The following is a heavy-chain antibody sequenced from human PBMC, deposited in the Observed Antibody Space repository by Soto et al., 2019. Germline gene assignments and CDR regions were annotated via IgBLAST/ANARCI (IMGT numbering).Heavy chain of an antibody. CDR1: GFTVSSNY. Sequence: GGSLRLSCAASGFTVSSNYMSWVRQAPGKGLEWVSVIYSGGSTYYADSVKGRFTISRDNSKNTLYLQMNSLRAEDTAVYYCARTYYDFWSGPNYYYYMDFSGKGTTVTVSS. CDR3: ARTYYDFWSGPNYYYYMDF. CDR2: IYSGGST. D-gene: IGHD3-3*01. V-gene: IGHV3-66*01. J-gene: IGHJ6*03.